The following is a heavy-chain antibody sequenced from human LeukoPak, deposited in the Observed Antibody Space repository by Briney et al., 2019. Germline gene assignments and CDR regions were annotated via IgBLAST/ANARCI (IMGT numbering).Heavy chain of an antibody. J-gene: IGHJ4*02. CDR1: GGSISSYY. CDR2: IYYSGST. D-gene: IGHD6-13*01. V-gene: IGHV4-59*01. CDR3: ASGGIAKYYFDY. Sequence: SETLCLTCTVSGGSISSYYWSWIRQPPGKGREWIGYIYYSGSTNYNPSLKSRVTISVDTSKNQFSLKLSSETAADTAVYYCASGGIAKYYFDYWGQGTLVTVSS.